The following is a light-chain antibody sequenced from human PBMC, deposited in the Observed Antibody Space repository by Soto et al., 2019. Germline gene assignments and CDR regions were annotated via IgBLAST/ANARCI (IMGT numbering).Light chain of an antibody. J-gene: IGKJ1*01. V-gene: IGKV3-15*01. CDR3: QQYNTWPPDRT. CDR2: GAS. Sequence: EIVMTQSPATLSVSPGERATLSCSASQSVGSNLAWYQQKPGQAPRLLIYGASTRATGIPARFSGSGSGTEFTLTISSLQYEDFAIYFCQQYNTWPPDRTFGQGTKVEIK. CDR1: QSVGSN.